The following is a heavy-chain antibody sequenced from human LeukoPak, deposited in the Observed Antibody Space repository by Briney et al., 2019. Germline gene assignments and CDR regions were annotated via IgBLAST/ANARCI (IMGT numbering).Heavy chain of an antibody. J-gene: IGHJ4*02. CDR3: ARLVGDVTTWDC. Sequence: PGGSLRLSCTASGFSFSNYWMSWVRQAPGKGLEWVASIKQDESEKYYVDSVKGRFTAPRDNAKSSLYLQMNALRGEDTAVYYCARLVGDVTTWDCWGQGTLVTVSS. CDR1: GFSFSNYW. V-gene: IGHV3-7*03. D-gene: IGHD1-26*01. CDR2: IKQDESEK.